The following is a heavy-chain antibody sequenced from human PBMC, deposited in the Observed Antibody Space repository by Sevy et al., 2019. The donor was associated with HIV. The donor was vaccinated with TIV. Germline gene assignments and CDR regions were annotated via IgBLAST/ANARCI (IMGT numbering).Heavy chain of an antibody. J-gene: IGHJ5*02. D-gene: IGHD2-21*01. V-gene: IGHV3-21*06. CDR2: ISSSSTYT. CDR1: GFTFRTYS. Sequence: GGSLRLSCAASGFTFRTYSMNWVRQAPGKGLDWVSSISSSSTYTYYPDSVKGRFTISRDNAKNSVYLQMDSLRAEDTAVXXXXRXGDRRPFDLWGQGILVTVSS. CDR3: XRXGDRRPFDL.